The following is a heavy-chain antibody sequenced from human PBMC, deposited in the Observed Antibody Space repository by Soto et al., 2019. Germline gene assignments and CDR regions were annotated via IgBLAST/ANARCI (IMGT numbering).Heavy chain of an antibody. D-gene: IGHD4-17*01. Sequence: EVQLVVSGGGFIQAGGSLRLSCAASGFKFSDYSFNWVRQAPGRGLEWISFVSTVPSITYYSDSVEGRFAISRDNAKNSLYLQMNDLRDEDTAVYYCPKDRWVTTRSFDSWGQGTLVTVSS. J-gene: IGHJ4*02. CDR1: GFKFSDYS. V-gene: IGHV3-48*02. CDR3: PKDRWVTTRSFDS. CDR2: VSTVPSIT.